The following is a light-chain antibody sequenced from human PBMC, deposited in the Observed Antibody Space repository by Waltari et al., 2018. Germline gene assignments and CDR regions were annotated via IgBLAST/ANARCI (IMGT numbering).Light chain of an antibody. J-gene: IGLJ1*01. CDR3: QSFDTSLSGYV. CDR2: GNN. V-gene: IGLV1-40*01. CDR1: SSSIGADYV. Sequence: QSVLTQPPALSGAPGPRVTISRTRSSSSIGADYVAYWYQQLPGAAPKLLIYGNNNRPSGVPDRFSGSKSGTSASLAITGLQAEDEADYYCQSFDTSLSGYVFGSGTRVTVL.